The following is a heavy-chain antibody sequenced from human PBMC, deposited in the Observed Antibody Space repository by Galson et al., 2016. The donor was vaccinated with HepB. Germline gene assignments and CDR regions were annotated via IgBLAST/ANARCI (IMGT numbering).Heavy chain of an antibody. CDR1: GYPFSSYD. D-gene: IGHD4-17*01. V-gene: IGHV1-8*01. CDR2: LDPHSGNR. Sequence: SVKVSCKASGYPFSSYDINWVRQAAGQGLEWMGWLDPHSGNRGYAQNFQGRVTLTRNTSISTAYMELSSLRSEDTAVYYCTRVSNYADYVSDNWGQGTLVTVSS. CDR3: TRVSNYADYVSDN. J-gene: IGHJ4*02.